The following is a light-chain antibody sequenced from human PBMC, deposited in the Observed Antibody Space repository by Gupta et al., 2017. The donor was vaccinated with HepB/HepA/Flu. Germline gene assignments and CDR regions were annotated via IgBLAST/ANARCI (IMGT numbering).Light chain of an antibody. CDR3: GTWDSSLRGGV. CDR1: SSNIGNNY. Sequence: QSVLTQPPSVSAAPGQKVTIPCPGSSSNIGNNYVAWYQQYPGTAPNLLIYDNNKRPSGIPNRFSGSKSGTSATLGITGLQTGDEADYYCGTWDSSLRGGVFGGGTKLTVL. J-gene: IGLJ2*01. V-gene: IGLV1-51*02. CDR2: DNN.